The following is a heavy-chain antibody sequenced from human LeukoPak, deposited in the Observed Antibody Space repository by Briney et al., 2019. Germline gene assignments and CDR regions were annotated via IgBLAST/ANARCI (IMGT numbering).Heavy chain of an antibody. CDR3: ARDHHDFWSGYPNY. J-gene: IGHJ4*02. Sequence: GGSLRLSCAASGFTLGRYWMHWLRQAPGTGLVWVARSNSDGKITDYADSVRGRFTTSRDNTKNTVYLQMSSLRAEDTGVYYCARDHHDFWSGYPNYWGQGTLVIVSS. D-gene: IGHD3-3*01. CDR2: SNSDGKIT. CDR1: GFTLGRYW. V-gene: IGHV3-74*01.